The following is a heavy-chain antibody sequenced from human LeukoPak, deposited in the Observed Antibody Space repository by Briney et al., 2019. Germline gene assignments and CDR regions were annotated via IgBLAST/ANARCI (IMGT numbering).Heavy chain of an antibody. J-gene: IGHJ4*02. CDR2: INHSGST. V-gene: IGHV4-34*01. CDR1: GGSFSGYY. CDR3: ARGDSSGWYPPAFDY. D-gene: IGHD6-19*01. Sequence: SETLSLTCAVYGGSFSGYYWSWIRQPPGKGLEWIGEINHSGSTNYNPSLKSRVTISVDTSKNQFSLKLSSVTATDTAVYYCARGDSSGWYPPAFDYWGQGTLVTVSS.